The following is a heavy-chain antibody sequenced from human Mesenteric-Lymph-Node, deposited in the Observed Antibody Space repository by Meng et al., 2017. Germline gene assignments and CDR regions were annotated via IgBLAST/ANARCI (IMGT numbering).Heavy chain of an antibody. J-gene: IGHJ4*02. CDR1: GFSFSNYW. CDR2: INTDGSNT. D-gene: IGHD3-10*01. CDR3: ADITAGF. V-gene: IGHV3-74*01. Sequence: EVQLVGSGGGLVQSGGSLRLSCAASGFSFSNYWMHWVRQAPGKGLVWVSIINTDGSNTAYADSVKGRFTISRDNAKNTLYLQMNSLRVEDTAIYYCADITAGFWGQGTLVTVSS.